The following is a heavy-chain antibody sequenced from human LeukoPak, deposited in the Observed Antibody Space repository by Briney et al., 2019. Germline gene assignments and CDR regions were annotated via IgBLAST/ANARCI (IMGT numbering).Heavy chain of an antibody. D-gene: IGHD2-15*01. V-gene: IGHV1-2*02. J-gene: IGHJ4*02. CDR1: GYSFTAYY. CDR2: INPNSGGT. Sequence: GASVKVSCKASGYSFTAYYMHWVRQAPGQGLEWMGWINPNSGGTNYAQKFQGRVTMTRDTSITTAYMEMSSLRSEDTAVYYCAREGDCSGGSCYSFFDYWGQGTLVTVSS. CDR3: AREGDCSGGSCYSFFDY.